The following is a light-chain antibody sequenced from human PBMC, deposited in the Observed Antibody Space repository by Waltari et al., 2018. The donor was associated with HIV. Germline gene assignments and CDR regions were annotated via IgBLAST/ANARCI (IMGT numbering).Light chain of an antibody. J-gene: IGKJ4*01. CDR1: RTVLSNSDNRNY. CDR3: QQYYTVRPT. Sequence: DIVMTQSPDSLAVSLGERATLTCRSSRTVLSNSDNRNYLAWYQQKAGQSPNVLIYWASTLQSGVPDRFSASGSGTNFSLTISSLQAADVAVYYCQQYYTVRPTFGGGTKVEIK. V-gene: IGKV4-1*01. CDR2: WAS.